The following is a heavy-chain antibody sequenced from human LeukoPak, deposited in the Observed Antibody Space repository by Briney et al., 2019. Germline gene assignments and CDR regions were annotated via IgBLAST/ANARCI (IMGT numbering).Heavy chain of an antibody. Sequence: SETLSLTCTVSGGSISSYYWSWIRQPPGKGLVWIGYIYYSGSTNYNPSLKSRVTISVDTSKNQFSLKLSSVTAADTAVYYCARGGYSYGYLYYFDYWGQGTLVTVSS. CDR3: ARGGYSYGYLYYFDY. J-gene: IGHJ4*02. CDR2: IYYSGST. V-gene: IGHV4-59*01. D-gene: IGHD5-18*01. CDR1: GGSISSYY.